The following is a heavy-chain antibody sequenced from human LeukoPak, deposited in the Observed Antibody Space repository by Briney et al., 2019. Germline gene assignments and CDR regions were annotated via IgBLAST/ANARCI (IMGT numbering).Heavy chain of an antibody. CDR3: AKVVSNIRFYFDY. J-gene: IGHJ4*02. CDR2: ISWNSGSI. Sequence: PGGSLRLSCAASGFTFDDYAMHWVRQAPGKGLEWVSGISWNSGSIDYADSVKGRFTISSDNAKNSLYLQMNILRAEDTALYYCAKVVSNIRFYFDYWGQGTLVTVSS. CDR1: GFTFDDYA. V-gene: IGHV3-9*01. D-gene: IGHD5/OR15-5a*01.